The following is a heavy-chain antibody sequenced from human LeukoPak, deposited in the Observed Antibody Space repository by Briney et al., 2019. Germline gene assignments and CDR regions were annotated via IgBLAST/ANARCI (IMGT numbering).Heavy chain of an antibody. V-gene: IGHV3-21*01. J-gene: IGHJ4*02. D-gene: IGHD2-15*01. CDR1: GFTFSTFG. CDR2: ISSSSTHI. Sequence: GGSLRLSCAASGFTFSTFGMNRVRQAPGKGLEWLSSISSSSTHIYYADSVKGRFTISRDNAKNSVYLQMNSLRADDTAVYYCSRDGSGSGDCWGQGTLVTVSS. CDR3: SRDGSGSGDC.